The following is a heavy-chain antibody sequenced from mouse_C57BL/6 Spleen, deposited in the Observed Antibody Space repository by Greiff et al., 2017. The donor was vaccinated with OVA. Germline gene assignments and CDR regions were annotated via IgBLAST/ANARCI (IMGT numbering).Heavy chain of an antibody. CDR1: GFNIKNTY. J-gene: IGHJ2*01. CDR3: ASSSYRSYDY. D-gene: IGHD1-1*01. Sequence: VQLQQSVAEFVRPGASVKLSCTASGFNIKNTYMHWVKQRPEQGLEWIGRIDPANGNTNYAPKFKGKATITADTSSNTAYLQLSSLTYEDTAIYSSASSSYRSYDYWGQGTTLTVSA. V-gene: IGHV14-3*01. CDR2: IDPANGNT.